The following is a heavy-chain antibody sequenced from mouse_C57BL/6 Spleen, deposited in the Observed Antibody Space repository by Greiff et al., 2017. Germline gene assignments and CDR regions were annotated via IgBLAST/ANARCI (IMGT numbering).Heavy chain of an antibody. CDR2: INYDGSST. CDR1: GFTFSDYY. Sequence: EVKLVESEGGLVQPGSSMKLSCTASGFTFSDYYMAWVRQVPEKGLEWVANINYDGSSTYYLDSLKSRFIISRDNAKNILYLQMSSLKSEDTATYYCARGWEGYFDVWGTGTTVTVAS. D-gene: IGHD4-1*01. J-gene: IGHJ1*03. CDR3: ARGWEGYFDV. V-gene: IGHV5-16*01.